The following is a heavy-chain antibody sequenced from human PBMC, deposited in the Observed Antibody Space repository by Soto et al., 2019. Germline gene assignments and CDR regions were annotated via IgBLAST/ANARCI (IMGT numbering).Heavy chain of an antibody. Sequence: PSETLSLTCTVSGGSISSSSYYWGWIRQPPGKGLEWIGSIYYSGSTYYNPSLKSRVTISVDTSKNQFSLKLSSVTAADTAVYYCARHVRHNWNDPNLDDYYYMDVSGKGTTVTVSS. CDR1: GGSISSSSYY. CDR3: ARHVRHNWNDPNLDDYYYMDV. CDR2: IYYSGST. V-gene: IGHV4-39*01. J-gene: IGHJ6*03. D-gene: IGHD1-1*01.